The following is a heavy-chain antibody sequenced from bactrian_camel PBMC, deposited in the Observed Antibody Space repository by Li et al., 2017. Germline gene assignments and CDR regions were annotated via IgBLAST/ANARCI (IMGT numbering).Heavy chain of an antibody. J-gene: IGHJ4*01. V-gene: IGHV3S53*01. CDR3: ATWTGNY. D-gene: IGHD6*01. CDR1: GSIYGTLC. Sequence: LVESGGGSVQAGGSLRLSCASSGSIYGTLCMGWVRQAPGKEREGVAAIDYDGTITYANSVKGRFTISTDNAKTTMYLQMNSLKSEDAAMYYCATWTGNYWGQGTQVTVS. CDR2: IDYDGTI.